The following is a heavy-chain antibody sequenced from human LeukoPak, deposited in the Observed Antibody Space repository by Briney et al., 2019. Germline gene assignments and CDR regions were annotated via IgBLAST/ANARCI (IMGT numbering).Heavy chain of an antibody. J-gene: IGHJ4*02. CDR2: INHSGST. CDR3: ARTLADYGSGSYFPSYFDY. V-gene: IGHV4-34*01. D-gene: IGHD3-10*01. Sequence: SETLSLTCAAYGGSFSGYYWSWIRQPPGKGLEWIGEINHSGSTNYNPSLKSRVTISVDTSKNQFSLKLSSVTAADTAVYYCARTLADYGSGSYFPSYFDYWGQGTLVTVSS. CDR1: GGSFSGYY.